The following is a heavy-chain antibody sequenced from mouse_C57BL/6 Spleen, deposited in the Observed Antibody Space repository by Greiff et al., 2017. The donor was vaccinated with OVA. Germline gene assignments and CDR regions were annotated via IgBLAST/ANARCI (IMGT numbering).Heavy chain of an antibody. CDR3: ARFWLLEDFDY. D-gene: IGHD2-3*01. CDR1: GYTFTDYY. V-gene: IGHV1-26*01. J-gene: IGHJ2*01. CDR2: INPNNGGT. Sequence: EVQLQQSGPELVKPGASVKISCKASGYTFTDYYMNWVKQSHGKSLEWIGDINPNNGGTSYNQKFKGKATLTVDKSSSTAYMELRSLTSEDSAVYYCARFWLLEDFDYWGQGTTLTVSS.